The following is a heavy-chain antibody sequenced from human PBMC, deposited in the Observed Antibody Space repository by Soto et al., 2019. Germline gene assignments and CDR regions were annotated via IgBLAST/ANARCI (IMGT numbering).Heavy chain of an antibody. CDR3: DRDARRYSSWTGHLEY. V-gene: IGHV4-30-4*01. Sequence: SETLSLTCTVSGDSISSGDYYWSWVRQSPGKGLEWIGCIYYSGTTYYNPSLETRLTMSVDTSKNQFSLRLSSVTAADTAMYFCDRDARRYSSWTGHLEYWGQGTLVTVSS. J-gene: IGHJ4*02. CDR1: GDSISSGDYY. CDR2: IYYSGTT. D-gene: IGHD5-12*01.